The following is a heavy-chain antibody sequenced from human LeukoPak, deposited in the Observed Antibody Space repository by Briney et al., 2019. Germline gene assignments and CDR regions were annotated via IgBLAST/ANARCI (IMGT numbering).Heavy chain of an antibody. J-gene: IGHJ4*02. D-gene: IGHD3-22*01. CDR1: GGSISSSNW. Sequence: KPSGTLSLTCAVSGGSISSSNWWSWVRQPPGKGLEWIGEIYHSGSTNYNPSLKSRVTISVDKSKNQFSLKLSSVTAADTAVYYCASLYDSSGYYFDYWGQGTLVTVSS. CDR2: IYHSGST. CDR3: ASLYDSSGYYFDY. V-gene: IGHV4-4*02.